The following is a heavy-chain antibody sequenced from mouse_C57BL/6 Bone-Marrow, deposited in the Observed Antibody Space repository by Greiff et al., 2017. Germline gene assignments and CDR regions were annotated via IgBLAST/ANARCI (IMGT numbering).Heavy chain of an antibody. D-gene: IGHD2-12*01. CDR2: IDPENGDT. CDR3: TPYSSWFAY. J-gene: IGHJ3*01. CDR1: GFNIKDDY. V-gene: IGHV14-4*01. Sequence: EVQVVESGAELVRPGASVKLSCTASGFNIKDDYMHWVKQRPEQGLEWIGWIDPENGDTEYASKFQGKATITADTSSNTAYLQLSSLTSEDTAVYYCTPYSSWFAYWGQGTLVTVSA.